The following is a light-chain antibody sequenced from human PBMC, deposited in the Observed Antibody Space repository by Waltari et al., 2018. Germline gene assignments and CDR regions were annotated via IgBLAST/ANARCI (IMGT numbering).Light chain of an antibody. CDR3: QQYVGSPPWT. J-gene: IGKJ1*01. V-gene: IGKV3-20*01. Sequence: EVVLTQSPGTLSLSPGERATPSCRASQNIGNNYLAWYQQKPGQAPTLLIFGASSRATGIPDRFSGSGSGTDFTLTISRLEPEDFAVYYCQQYVGSPPWTFGQGTKVEIK. CDR2: GAS. CDR1: QNIGNNY.